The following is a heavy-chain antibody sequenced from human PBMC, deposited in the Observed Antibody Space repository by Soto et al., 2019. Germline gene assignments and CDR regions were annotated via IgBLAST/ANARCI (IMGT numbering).Heavy chain of an antibody. D-gene: IGHD6-6*01. CDR1: GFTFSSYD. Sequence: GGSLRLSCAASGFTFSSYDMHWVRQATGKGLEWVSAIGTAGDTYYPGSVKSRFTISRENAKNSLYLQMNSLRAGDTAVYYCARRSSSSAFDIWGQGTMVTVSS. CDR3: ARRSSSSAFDI. V-gene: IGHV3-13*01. CDR2: IGTAGDT. J-gene: IGHJ3*02.